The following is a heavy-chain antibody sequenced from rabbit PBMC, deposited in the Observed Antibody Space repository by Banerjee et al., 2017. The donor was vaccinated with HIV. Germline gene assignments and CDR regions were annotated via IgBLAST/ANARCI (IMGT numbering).Heavy chain of an antibody. D-gene: IGHD1-1*01. V-gene: IGHV1S40*01. CDR3: ARDGNGGVVYADWLDL. CDR1: GFSFSSSYY. J-gene: IGHJ5*01. Sequence: QSLEESGGDLVKPGASLTLTCTASGFSFSSSYYMCWVRQAPGKGLEWIACIYAGSSGSTYYASWAKGRFTISKTSSTTVTLQMTSLTAADTATYFCARDGNGGVVYADWLDLWGQGTLVTVS. CDR2: IYAGSSGST.